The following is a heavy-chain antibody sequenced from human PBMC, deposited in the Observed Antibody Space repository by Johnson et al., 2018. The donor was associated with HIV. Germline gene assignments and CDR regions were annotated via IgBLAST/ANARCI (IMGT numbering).Heavy chain of an antibody. D-gene: IGHD1-26*01. CDR1: GFTFSSYA. J-gene: IGHJ3*02. V-gene: IGHV3-30*04. Sequence: QVQLVESGGGVVQPGRSLRLSCAASGFTFSSYAMHWVRQAPGKGLEWVAVISYDGSNKYYADSVKGRFTISRDNSKNTLYLQMNSLRAEDTAVYYCAKDLGGRYLGTISHAFDIWGQGTMVTVSS. CDR2: ISYDGSNK. CDR3: AKDLGGRYLGTISHAFDI.